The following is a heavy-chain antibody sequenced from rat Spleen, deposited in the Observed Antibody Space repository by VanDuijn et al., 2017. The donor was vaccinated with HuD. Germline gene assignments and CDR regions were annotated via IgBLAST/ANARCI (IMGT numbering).Heavy chain of an antibody. Sequence: EVQLVESGGGLVQPGGSLKLSCVASGFTFNNYWMAWVRQTLTKGLEWVAFINIGGGDTYYRDSVKGRFTISRDNAKSTLYLQMNSLRSEDTATYYCTREETLYWYFDFWGPGTMVTVSS. CDR1: GFTFNNYW. D-gene: IGHD3-4*01. J-gene: IGHJ1*01. V-gene: IGHV5-27*01. CDR2: INIGGGDT. CDR3: TREETLYWYFDF.